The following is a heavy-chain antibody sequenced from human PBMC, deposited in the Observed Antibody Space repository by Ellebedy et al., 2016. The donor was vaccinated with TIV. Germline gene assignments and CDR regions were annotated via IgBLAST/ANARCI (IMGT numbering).Heavy chain of an antibody. CDR2: LSASGVST. CDR3: AKMSWWGGSDY. Sequence: GESLKISCAASGFTFSSYSMNWVRQAPGKGLEWVSSLSASGVSTYYADSVKGRFSISRDNSKNTLSLHMSSLRANDTAIYYCAKMSWWGGSDYWGQGTLVTVSS. CDR1: GFTFSSYS. J-gene: IGHJ4*02. V-gene: IGHV3-23*01. D-gene: IGHD2-15*01.